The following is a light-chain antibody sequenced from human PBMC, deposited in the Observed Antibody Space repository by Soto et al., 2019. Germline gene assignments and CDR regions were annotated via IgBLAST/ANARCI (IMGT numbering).Light chain of an antibody. CDR2: WAS. V-gene: IGKV4-1*01. J-gene: IGKJ3*01. CDR1: QNVLHSSNNKNY. Sequence: DIVMTQSPESLAVSLGERATINCKSSQNVLHSSNNKNYLAWYRQKPGQPPKLLFYWASTREFGVPDRFSASGSGTDFSLSISSLQAEDVAVYYCQQYYSTPFTFGPGTKVDI. CDR3: QQYYSTPFT.